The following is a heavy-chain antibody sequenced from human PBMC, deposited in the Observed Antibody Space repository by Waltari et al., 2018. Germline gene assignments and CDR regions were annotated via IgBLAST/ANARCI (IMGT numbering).Heavy chain of an antibody. D-gene: IGHD3-22*01. CDR1: GFTFRRYA. V-gene: IGHV3-23*03. CDR3: AKDQSGSGYYYGAFDI. Sequence: EVQLLESGGGLVQPGVSLRLSCEASGFTFRRYALSWVRQGPGQGLEWVSGIYRGGSTYYADSVKGRFTISRDNSKNTLYLQMNSLRAEDTAVYYCAKDQSGSGYYYGAFDIWGQGTMVTVSS. J-gene: IGHJ3*02. CDR2: IYRGGST.